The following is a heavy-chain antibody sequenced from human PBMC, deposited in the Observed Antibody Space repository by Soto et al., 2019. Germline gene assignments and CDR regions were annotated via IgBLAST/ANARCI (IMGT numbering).Heavy chain of an antibody. CDR3: VTDPRVP. J-gene: IGHJ5*02. CDR1: GLSFTTAW. D-gene: IGHD2-8*01. CDR2: IKSKTFGGAA. V-gene: IGHV3-15*07. Sequence: DVQLVESGGGLVKPGGSLRLSWAVSGLSFTTAWMNWVRQAAGKGREWVGRIKSKTFGGAADFAAPVKGRFSTSTDDSSQTMYLQINSLKTEDTVVYYCVTDPRVPWGQGNLVTFSS.